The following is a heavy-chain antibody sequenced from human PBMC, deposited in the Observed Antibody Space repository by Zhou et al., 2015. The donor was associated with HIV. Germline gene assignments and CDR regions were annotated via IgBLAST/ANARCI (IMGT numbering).Heavy chain of an antibody. V-gene: IGHV3-30*03. J-gene: IGHJ4*02. CDR1: GFTFSRYG. D-gene: IGHD1-26*01. CDR2: ISNDGDYA. CDR3: ARADDRGGTSFLIED. Sequence: VQLVESGGGLVQPGRSLRLSCAASGFTFSRYGIHWVRQAPGKGLEWVAVISNDGDYAYYGDSVKGRFTVSRDNSKNTVYVQMNSLRTEDTGVYYCARADDRGGTSFLIEDWGQGILVSVSS.